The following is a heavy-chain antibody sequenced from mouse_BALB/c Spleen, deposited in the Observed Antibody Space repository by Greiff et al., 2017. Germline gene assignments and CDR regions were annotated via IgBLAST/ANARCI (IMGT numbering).Heavy chain of an antibody. V-gene: IGHV5-6-3*01. Sequence: EVQGVESGGGLVQPGGSLKLSCAASGFTFSSYGMSWVRQTPDKRLELVATINSNGGSTYYPDSVKGRFTISRDNAKNTLYLQMSSLKSEDTAMYYCARDLPYEFYWYFDVWGAGTTVTVSS. CDR1: GFTFSSYG. CDR3: ARDLPYEFYWYFDV. J-gene: IGHJ1*01. CDR2: INSNGGST. D-gene: IGHD2-3*01.